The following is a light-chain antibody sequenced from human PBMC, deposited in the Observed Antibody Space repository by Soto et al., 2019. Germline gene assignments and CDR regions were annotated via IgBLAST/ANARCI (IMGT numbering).Light chain of an antibody. J-gene: IGKJ2*01. CDR3: RQYGSSSFT. CDR1: QSVSSSY. CDR2: GAS. Sequence: EIVLTQSPGTLSLSPGERATLSCRAIQSVSSSYLTWYQQKPGQPPRLLIYGASIRATGIPDRFSGSGSGTDFTLTISRLEAEAFAVYYCRQYGSSSFTSGHGTKLEIK. V-gene: IGKV3-20*01.